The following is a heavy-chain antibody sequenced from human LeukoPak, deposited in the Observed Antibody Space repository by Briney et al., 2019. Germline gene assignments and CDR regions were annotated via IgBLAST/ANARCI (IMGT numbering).Heavy chain of an antibody. CDR1: GYTFTNYG. V-gene: IGHV1-18*01. J-gene: IGHJ4*02. Sequence: ASVKVSCKATGYTFTNYGISWVRQAPGQGLEWMGWIIAYNGDTKYAQRFQGRLTMTTDTSTSTADMELRSLRSDDTAVYYCARVVVVVPAAPESYYFEYWGQGTPVTVSS. CDR2: IIAYNGDT. CDR3: ARVVVVVPAAPESYYFEY. D-gene: IGHD2-2*01.